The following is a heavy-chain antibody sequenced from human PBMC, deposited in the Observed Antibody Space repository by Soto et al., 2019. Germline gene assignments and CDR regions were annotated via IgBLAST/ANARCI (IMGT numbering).Heavy chain of an antibody. J-gene: IGHJ4*02. D-gene: IGHD7-27*01. CDR1: GGSISSYY. Sequence: QVQLQESGPGLVKPSETLSLTCTVSGGSISSYYWSWIRQPPGKGLEWIGYIYYSGSTDYDPSLKRRVTISVATSKNQFSLKLSSVTAADTAVYYCARRWGTYFDFWGQGTLVTVSS. CDR3: ARRWGTYFDF. V-gene: IGHV4-59*01. CDR2: IYYSGST.